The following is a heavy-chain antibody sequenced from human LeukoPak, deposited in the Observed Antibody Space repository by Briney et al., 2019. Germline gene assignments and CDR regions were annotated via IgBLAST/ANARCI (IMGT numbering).Heavy chain of an antibody. V-gene: IGHV3-13*04. Sequence: GGSLRLSCAASGFTFSSYVMHWVRQATGKGLEWVSAIGTAGDTYYPGSVKGRFTISRENAKNSLYLQMNSLRAGDTAVYYCARGDSIAAFDYWGQGTLVTVSS. J-gene: IGHJ4*02. CDR3: ARGDSIAAFDY. CDR1: GFTFSSYV. D-gene: IGHD6-6*01. CDR2: IGTAGDT.